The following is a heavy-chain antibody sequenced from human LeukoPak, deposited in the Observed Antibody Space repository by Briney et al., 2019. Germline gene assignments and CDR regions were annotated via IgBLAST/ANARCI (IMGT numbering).Heavy chain of an antibody. J-gene: IGHJ4*02. CDR1: GFTFSSYT. CDR3: ARGHSSSWYYFDY. CDR2: ISSSSSSI. D-gene: IGHD6-13*01. V-gene: IGHV3-21*01. Sequence: GGSLRLSCAASGFTFSSYTMHWIRQAPGKGLEWVSSISSSSSSIYYADSVKGRFTISRDNAKNSLYLQMNSLRAEDTAVYYCARGHSSSWYYFDYWGQGTLVTVSS.